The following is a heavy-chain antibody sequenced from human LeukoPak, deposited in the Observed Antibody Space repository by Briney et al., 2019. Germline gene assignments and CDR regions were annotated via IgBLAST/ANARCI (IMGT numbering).Heavy chain of an antibody. Sequence: GASMKVSCKASGYTFTDYYMHWVRQAPGQGLEWMGWIHPHSGATRYAPKFQGRVTMTRDTSIITAYMELSRLRSDDTAVYYCARDLDASSFLDYWGQGTLVTVSS. CDR1: GYTFTDYY. CDR3: ARDLDASSFLDY. D-gene: IGHD6-6*01. CDR2: IHPHSGAT. J-gene: IGHJ4*02. V-gene: IGHV1-2*02.